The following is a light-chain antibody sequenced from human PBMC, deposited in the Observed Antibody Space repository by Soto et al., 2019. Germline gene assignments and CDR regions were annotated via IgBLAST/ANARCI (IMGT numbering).Light chain of an antibody. J-gene: IGLJ2*01. V-gene: IGLV1-51*01. Sequence: QSVLTQPPSLSATPGQTVTISCSGSSSDVGANFVSWYQQLPGTAPKLIIYDNHKRPSGITDRFSGSKSGTSASLVIAGLQTGDEAAYYCGTWDLRRNVGVFGGGTKLTVL. CDR1: SSDVGANF. CDR2: DNH. CDR3: GTWDLRRNVGV.